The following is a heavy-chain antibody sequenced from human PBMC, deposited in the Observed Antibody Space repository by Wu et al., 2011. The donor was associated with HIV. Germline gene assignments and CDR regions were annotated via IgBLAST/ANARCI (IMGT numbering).Heavy chain of an antibody. J-gene: IGHJ6*02. Sequence: QVQLVQSGAEVKKPGASVKVSCKASGYTFTGYYMHWVRQAPGQGLEWMGWIVPMRGKPRYAQRFQDRVTITADESTSTAYLELNRLTSEDTAVYYCVRGTETDVVGYYYYTLDVWATGQRSP. CDR2: IVPMRGKP. CDR3: VRGTETDVVGYYYYTLDV. V-gene: IGHV1-46*01. CDR1: GYTFTGYY. D-gene: IGHD3-10*01.